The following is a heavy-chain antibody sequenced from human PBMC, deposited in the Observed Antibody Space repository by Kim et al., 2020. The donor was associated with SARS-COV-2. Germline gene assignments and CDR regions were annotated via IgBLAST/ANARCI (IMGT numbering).Heavy chain of an antibody. V-gene: IGHV3-74*01. Sequence: GGSLRLSCAASGFTFSSYWMHWVRQAPGKGLAWVSRINSDGSSTSYADSVKGRFTISRDNAKNTLYLQMNSLRAEDTAVYYCARETYYYGSGSYYNGNDAFDTWGQGTMVTVSS. CDR2: INSDGSST. CDR1: GFTFSSYW. D-gene: IGHD3-10*01. CDR3: ARETYYYGSGSYYNGNDAFDT. J-gene: IGHJ3*02.